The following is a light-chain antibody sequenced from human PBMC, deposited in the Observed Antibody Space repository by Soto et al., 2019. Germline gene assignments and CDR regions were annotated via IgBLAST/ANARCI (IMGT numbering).Light chain of an antibody. V-gene: IGLV1-40*01. CDR1: SSNIGAGYD. CDR2: GNS. J-gene: IGLJ1*01. Sequence: QSVLTRPPSVSGAPGQRVTISCTGSSSNIGAGYDVHWYQQLPGTAPKLLIYGNSNRPSGVPDRFSGSKSGTSASLAITGLQAEDEADYYCQSYDRSLSGSYVFGPGTKVTVL. CDR3: QSYDRSLSGSYV.